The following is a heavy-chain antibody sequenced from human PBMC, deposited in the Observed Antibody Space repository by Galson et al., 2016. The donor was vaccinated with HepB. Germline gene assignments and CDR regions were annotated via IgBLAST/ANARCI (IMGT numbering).Heavy chain of an antibody. CDR1: GDSISSSRAY. CDR3: ARHGGMTVYSFLRV. Sequence: TLSLTCNVSGDSISSSRAYWGWIRQSPGKGLEWIGSIYSSGSTYYTPSLKTRISMSVDTSKNQFSLKLRSVTDADTAVYYCARHGGMTVYSFLRVWGQGTTVIVSS. J-gene: IGHJ6*02. V-gene: IGHV4-39*01. CDR2: IYSSGST. D-gene: IGHD1-20*01.